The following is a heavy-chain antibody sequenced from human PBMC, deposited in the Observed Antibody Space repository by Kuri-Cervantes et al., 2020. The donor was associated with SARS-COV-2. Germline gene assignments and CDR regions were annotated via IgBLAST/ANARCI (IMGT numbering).Heavy chain of an antibody. D-gene: IGHD2-2*01. CDR3: ARGVGSGIVVVPAAMRSSFDI. Sequence: ASVKVSCKASGYKFATYGISWVRQAPGQGLEWVGWINIYTGNTKYAEKLQGWVTMTRDTSISTVYMELSRLRSDDTAVYYCARGVGSGIVVVPAAMRSSFDIWGQGTMVTVSS. V-gene: IGHV1-18*01. CDR1: GYKFATYG. J-gene: IGHJ3*02. CDR2: INIYTGNT.